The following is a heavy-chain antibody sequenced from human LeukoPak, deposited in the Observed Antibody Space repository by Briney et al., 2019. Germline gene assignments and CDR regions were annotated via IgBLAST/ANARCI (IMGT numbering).Heavy chain of an antibody. Sequence: PGRSLRLSCAASGFTFSSYAMHWVRQAPGKGLEWVAVISYDGSSKYYADSVKGRFTISRDNSKNTLYLQMNSLRAEDTAVYYCARQPIAVAGSDYWGQGTLVTVSS. D-gene: IGHD6-19*01. V-gene: IGHV3-30*04. CDR1: GFTFSSYA. J-gene: IGHJ4*02. CDR3: ARQPIAVAGSDY. CDR2: ISYDGSSK.